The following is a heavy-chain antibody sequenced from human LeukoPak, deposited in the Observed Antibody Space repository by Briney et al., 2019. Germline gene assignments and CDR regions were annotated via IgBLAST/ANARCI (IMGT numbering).Heavy chain of an antibody. Sequence: SETLSLTCAVSGGSISSGGYSWSWIRQPPGKGLEWIGYIYHSGSTYYNPSLKSRVTISVDRSKNQFSLKLSSVTAADTAVYYCARVLLWFGEFQGFDPWGQGTLVTVSS. D-gene: IGHD3-10*01. CDR1: GGSISSGGYS. CDR2: IYHSGST. V-gene: IGHV4-30-2*01. J-gene: IGHJ5*02. CDR3: ARVLLWFGEFQGFDP.